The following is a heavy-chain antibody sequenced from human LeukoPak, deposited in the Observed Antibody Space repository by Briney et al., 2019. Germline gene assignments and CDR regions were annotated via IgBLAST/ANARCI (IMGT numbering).Heavy chain of an antibody. Sequence: SETLSHTCTVSGGSISSYYWSWIRQPPGKGLEWIGYIYYSGITPYNPSLKSRVTTPIDTSKNQFSLKLTSVTAADTAVYYCARHVRGVITDAFDIWGQGTMVTVSS. V-gene: IGHV4-59*01. CDR3: ARHVRGVITDAFDI. CDR1: GGSISSYY. D-gene: IGHD3-10*02. J-gene: IGHJ3*02. CDR2: IYYSGIT.